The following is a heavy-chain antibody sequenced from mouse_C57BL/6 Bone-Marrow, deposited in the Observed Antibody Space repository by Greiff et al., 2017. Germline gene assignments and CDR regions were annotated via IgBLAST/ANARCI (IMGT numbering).Heavy chain of an antibody. J-gene: IGHJ1*03. V-gene: IGHV1-76*01. CDR3: ARFEDYYGSYWYFDV. Sequence: QVHVKQSGAELVRPGASVTLSCKASGYTFNDYYINWVKQRPGQGLEWIARIYPGSGNTYYNEKFQGKATLTAEKSSSTAYMQLSSLTSEDSAVYVCARFEDYYGSYWYFDVGGTGTTVTVSS. D-gene: IGHD1-1*01. CDR1: GYTFNDYY. CDR2: IYPGSGNT.